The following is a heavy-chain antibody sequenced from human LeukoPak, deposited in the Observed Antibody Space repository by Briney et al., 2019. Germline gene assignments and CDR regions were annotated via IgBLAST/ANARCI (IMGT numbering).Heavy chain of an antibody. D-gene: IGHD3-10*01. Sequence: GGSLRLSCAASGFTFSVYSMNWVRQAPGKGLEWVSSISSSGNYIYYADSLKGRFTISRDNAKNSLYLQMNSLRAEDTAVYYCARETKRFGELLGGWQYYFDYWGQGTWSPSPQ. CDR1: GFTFSVYS. CDR2: ISSSGNYI. CDR3: ARETKRFGELLGGWQYYFDY. J-gene: IGHJ4*02. V-gene: IGHV3-21*01.